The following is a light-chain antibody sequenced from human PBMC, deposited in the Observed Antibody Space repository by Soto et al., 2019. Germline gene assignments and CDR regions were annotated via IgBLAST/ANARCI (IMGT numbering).Light chain of an antibody. CDR3: QKYSSVIT. CDR2: AAS. Sequence: DIQMTQSPASLSASVGDRVTITCRASQGISNYLAWYQQKPGKVPKLLIYAASTLQSGVPSRFSGSGSGTDFTLTITSLQPDDVANYYCQKYSSVITFGQGTRLEIK. J-gene: IGKJ5*01. V-gene: IGKV1-27*01. CDR1: QGISNY.